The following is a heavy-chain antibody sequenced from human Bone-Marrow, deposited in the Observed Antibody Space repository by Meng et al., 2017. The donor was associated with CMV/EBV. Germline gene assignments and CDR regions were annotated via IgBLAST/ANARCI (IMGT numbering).Heavy chain of an antibody. J-gene: IGHJ4*02. CDR1: GGSISSSSYY. V-gene: IGHV4-39*07. CDR2: IYYSGST. D-gene: IGHD1-7*01. Sequence: GSLRLSCTVSGGSISSSSYYWGWIRQPPGKGLEWIGSIYYSGSTYYNPSLKSRVTISVDTSKNQFSLKLSSVTAADTAVYYCARARDGTGTTWVLDYWGQGTLVTVSS. CDR3: ARARDGTGTTWVLDY.